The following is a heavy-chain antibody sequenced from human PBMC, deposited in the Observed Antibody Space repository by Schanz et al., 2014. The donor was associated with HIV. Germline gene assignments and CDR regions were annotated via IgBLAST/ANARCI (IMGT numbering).Heavy chain of an antibody. V-gene: IGHV3-30*18. Sequence: GQLVESGGGLVQPGGSLRLSCAASGFTFKTYWMSWVRQAPGKGLEWVAVISHDGSKKYYANSVKGRFTISRDNSKNTVYLQAKSLRPEDTAVYYCAKDRNQYDSRYIGKGNYYYYYGMDVWGQGTTVTVSS. CDR1: GFTFKTYW. D-gene: IGHD3-22*01. CDR3: AKDRNQYDSRYIGKGNYYYYYGMDV. CDR2: ISHDGSKK. J-gene: IGHJ6*02.